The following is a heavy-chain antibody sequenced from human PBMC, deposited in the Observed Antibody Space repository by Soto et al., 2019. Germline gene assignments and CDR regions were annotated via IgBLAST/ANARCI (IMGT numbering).Heavy chain of an antibody. Sequence: ASVKVSCKASGYTFTGYYMHWVRQAPGQGLEWMGWINPNSGGTNYAQKFQGWVTMTRDTSISTAYMELSRLRSDDTAVYYCARDFRTYYYDSSGYYDYYYGMDVWGQGTTVTV. CDR3: ARDFRTYYYDSSGYYDYYYGMDV. D-gene: IGHD3-22*01. CDR1: GYTFTGYY. J-gene: IGHJ6*02. V-gene: IGHV1-2*04. CDR2: INPNSGGT.